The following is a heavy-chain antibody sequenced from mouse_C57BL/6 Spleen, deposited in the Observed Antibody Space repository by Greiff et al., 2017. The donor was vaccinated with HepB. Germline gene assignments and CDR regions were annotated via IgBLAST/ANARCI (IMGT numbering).Heavy chain of an antibody. Sequence: EVQLQQSGGDLVKPGGSLKLSCAASGFTFSSYGMSWVRQTPDKRLEWVATISSGGSYTYYPDSVKGRFTISRDNAKNTLYLQMSSLKSEDTAMYYCASPYGNYDAMDYWGQGTSVTVSS. CDR2: ISSGGSYT. CDR3: ASPYGNYDAMDY. D-gene: IGHD2-1*01. J-gene: IGHJ4*01. V-gene: IGHV5-6*01. CDR1: GFTFSSYG.